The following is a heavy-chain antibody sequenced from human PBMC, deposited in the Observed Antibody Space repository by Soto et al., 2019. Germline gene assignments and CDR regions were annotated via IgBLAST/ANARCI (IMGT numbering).Heavy chain of an antibody. V-gene: IGHV4-4*02. D-gene: IGHD3-16*02. CDR1: GASINTYDW. CDR2: IHHDGEI. Sequence: SETLSLTCAVSGASINTYDWWNWVRQPPGEGLEWIGEIHHDGEIIYNPSLKSRATISMDTSRNQISLNLRSVPVADTAVYYCARDDPYRDNWALASWGQGAQVPVSS. J-gene: IGHJ4*02. CDR3: ARDDPYRDNWALAS.